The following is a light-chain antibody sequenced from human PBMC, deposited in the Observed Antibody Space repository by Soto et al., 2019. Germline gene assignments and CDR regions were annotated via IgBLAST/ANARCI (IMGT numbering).Light chain of an antibody. CDR2: DAS. V-gene: IGKV3-11*01. CDR3: QQRSNWPPT. Sequence: EIVLTQSPATLSLSPGERATLSCRASQSVSTYLAWYQQKPGQAPRLLIYDASNRAAGIPAKFSGSGSGTDFTLTISSLEPDDFVVYYCQQRSNWPPTFGPGTKVDIK. J-gene: IGKJ3*01. CDR1: QSVSTY.